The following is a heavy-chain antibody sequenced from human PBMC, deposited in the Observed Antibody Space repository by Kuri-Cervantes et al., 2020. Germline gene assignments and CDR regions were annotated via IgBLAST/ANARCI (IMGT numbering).Heavy chain of an antibody. V-gene: IGHV4-30-2*01. Sequence: LRLSCAVSGGSISSGGYSWSWIRQPPGKGLEWIGYIYHSGSTYYNPSLKSRVTISVDRSKNQFSLKLSSVTAADTAVYYCARAPGDYGLEGNNWFDPWGQGTLVPVSS. CDR2: IYHSGST. CDR3: ARAPGDYGLEGNNWFDP. D-gene: IGHD4-17*01. J-gene: IGHJ5*02. CDR1: GGSISSGGYS.